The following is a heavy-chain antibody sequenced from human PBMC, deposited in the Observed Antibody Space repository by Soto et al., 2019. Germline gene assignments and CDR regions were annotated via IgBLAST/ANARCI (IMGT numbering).Heavy chain of an antibody. CDR3: ARTVHKGDYDDL. Sequence: QVPLQESGPGLVRPSQTLSLTCTGSGDSIRRGGYYWSWLRQRPEKGLELFGYIYHDGTTYYNPSVDNRLSLSIDTSKNLLSLTLTSVTAADTAVYYCARTVHKGDYDDLWGQGTRVTVSS. D-gene: IGHD4-17*01. CDR1: GDSIRRGGYY. CDR2: IYHDGTT. J-gene: IGHJ5*02. V-gene: IGHV4-31*03.